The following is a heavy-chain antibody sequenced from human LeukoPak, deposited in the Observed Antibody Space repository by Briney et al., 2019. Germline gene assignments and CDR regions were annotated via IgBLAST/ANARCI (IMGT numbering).Heavy chain of an antibody. D-gene: IGHD3-9*01. CDR2: INPNSGET. J-gene: IGHJ4*02. Sequence: GASVKVSCKPSGSTFTGAYMHWVRQAPGQGLEWMGWINPNSGETKFAQKFQGRVTMTRDTSISTVYMDLGGLRSDDTAVYYCARVLFNSGYDYWGQGGLVTVSS. CDR1: GSTFTGAY. CDR3: ARVLFNSGYDY. V-gene: IGHV1-2*02.